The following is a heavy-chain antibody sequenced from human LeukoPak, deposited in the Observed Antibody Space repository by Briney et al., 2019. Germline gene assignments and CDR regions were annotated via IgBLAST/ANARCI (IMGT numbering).Heavy chain of an antibody. D-gene: IGHD2-15*01. Sequence: SETLSLTCTVSGGSISSSSYYWGWIRQPPGKGLEWIGSIYYSGSTYYNPSLKSRVTISVDTSKNQFSLKLSSVTAADTAVYYCARRHQGYCSGGSCYDSWGQGTLVTVSS. V-gene: IGHV4-39*01. CDR3: ARRHQGYCSGGSCYDS. CDR2: IYYSGST. CDR1: GGSISSSSYY. J-gene: IGHJ4*02.